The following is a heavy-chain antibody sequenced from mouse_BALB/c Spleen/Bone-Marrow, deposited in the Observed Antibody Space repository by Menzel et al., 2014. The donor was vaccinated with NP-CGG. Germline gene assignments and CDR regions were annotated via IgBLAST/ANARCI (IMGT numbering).Heavy chain of an antibody. D-gene: IGHD2-4*01. CDR3: ATMITDWYFDV. V-gene: IGHV14-3*02. Sequence: VQLQQSGAELVKPGASVKLSCTASGFNIKDTYMHWVKRRPEQGLEWIGRIDPANGNTKYDPKFQGKATITADTSSNTAYLQLSSLTSEDTAVYYCATMITDWYFDVWGAGTTVTVS. CDR1: GFNIKDTY. J-gene: IGHJ1*01. CDR2: IDPANGNT.